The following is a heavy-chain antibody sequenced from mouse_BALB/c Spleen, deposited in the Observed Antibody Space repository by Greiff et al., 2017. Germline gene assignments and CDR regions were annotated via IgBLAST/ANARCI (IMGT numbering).Heavy chain of an antibody. Sequence: VQLQQSGAELAKPGASVKMSCKASGYTFTSYWMHWVKQRPGQGLEWIGYINPSTGYTEYNQQFKDKATLTADKSSSTAYMQLSILTSEDSAVYYCARGTSTVVALYWYFDVWGAGTTVTVAA. CDR2: INPSTGYT. CDR3: ARGTSTVVALYWYFDV. J-gene: IGHJ1*01. CDR1: GYTFTSYW. D-gene: IGHD1-1*01. V-gene: IGHV1-7*01.